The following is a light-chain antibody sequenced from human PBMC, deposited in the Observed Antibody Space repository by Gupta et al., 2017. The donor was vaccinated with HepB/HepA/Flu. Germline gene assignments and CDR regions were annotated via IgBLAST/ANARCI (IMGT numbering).Light chain of an antibody. V-gene: IGKV1-5*03. CDR3: QQYNDYSRT. Sequence: DIQMTQSPSTLSASVGDRVTITCRASQSISTWLAWYQQKPGKAPKLLMYKASTLQSGVPSRFSGSGSGTEFTLTISSLQPEDFATYYCQQYNDYSRTFGQGTKVEIK. J-gene: IGKJ1*01. CDR1: QSISTW. CDR2: KAS.